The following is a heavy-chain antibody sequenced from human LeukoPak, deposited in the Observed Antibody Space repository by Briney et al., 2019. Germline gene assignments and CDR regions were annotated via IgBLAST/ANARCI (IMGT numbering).Heavy chain of an antibody. J-gene: IGHJ4*02. Sequence: TSETLSLTCTVSGGSISSYYWSWIRQPPGKGLEWIGYIHYSGITNYNPSLKGRVTISVDTSEGQFSLRLSSVIAADTAVYYCAREEYSSSFDYWGQGTLVTVSS. V-gene: IGHV4-59*01. CDR2: IHYSGIT. CDR3: AREEYSSSFDY. CDR1: GGSISSYY. D-gene: IGHD6-6*01.